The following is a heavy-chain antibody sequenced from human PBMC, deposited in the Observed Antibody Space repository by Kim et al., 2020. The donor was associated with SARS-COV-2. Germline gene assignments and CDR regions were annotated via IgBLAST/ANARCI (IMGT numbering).Heavy chain of an antibody. CDR1: GFTFSSSW. V-gene: IGHV3-7*03. CDR3: AKTAGRAAAGSLDY. J-gene: IGHJ4*02. CDR2: IKQDESEK. D-gene: IGHD6-13*01. Sequence: GGSLRLSCAASGFTFSSSWMTWVRQAPGKGLEWVANIKQDESEKYYVDSVKGRFTISRDNAKNSLFLQMNSLRAEDTAVYYCAKTAGRAAAGSLDYWGQGTLVIVSS.